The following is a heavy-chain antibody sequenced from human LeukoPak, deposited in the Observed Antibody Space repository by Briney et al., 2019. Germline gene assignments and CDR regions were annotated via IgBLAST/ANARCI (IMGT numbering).Heavy chain of an antibody. CDR2: INDNGRA. D-gene: IGHD1-7*01. V-gene: IGHV4-34*01. J-gene: IGHJ6*03. Sequence: SETLSLTCAVYGGSFSNYYWNWIRQPPGKGLEWLGEINDNGRANYNPSPMSRVTVSVDTSKNQFSLRLTSVTATDTAVYYCARRWNYGRNYYIDVWGKGATVSVSS. CDR1: GGSFSNYY. CDR3: ARRWNYGRNYYIDV.